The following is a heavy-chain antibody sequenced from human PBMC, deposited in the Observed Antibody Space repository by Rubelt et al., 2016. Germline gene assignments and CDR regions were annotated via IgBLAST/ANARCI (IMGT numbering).Heavy chain of an antibody. CDR3: ARGRFLEWLPPDY. D-gene: IGHD3-3*01. CDR1: GGSISSSSYY. J-gene: IGHJ4*02. CDR2: IYYSGST. Sequence: QLQLQESGPGLVKPSETLSLTCTVSGGSISSSSYYWGWIRQPPGKGLEWIGSIYYSGSTYYNPSLKSRVTISVDTSKNQFSLKLSLVTAADTAVYYCARGRFLEWLPPDYWGQGTLVTVSS. V-gene: IGHV4-39*01.